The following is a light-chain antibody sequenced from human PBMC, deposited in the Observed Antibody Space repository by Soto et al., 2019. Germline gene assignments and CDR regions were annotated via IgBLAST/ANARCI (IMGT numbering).Light chain of an antibody. Sequence: QSALAQPPSASGTPGQRVTISCSGSSSTIGRNTVNWYQQVSGTAPKLLIYNNDQRPSGVPDRFSGSKSGTSASLAISGLRTEDEAHYYCAAWNDALSGRVFGGGTKVTVL. CDR2: NND. V-gene: IGLV1-44*01. CDR1: SSTIGRNT. CDR3: AAWNDALSGRV. J-gene: IGLJ3*02.